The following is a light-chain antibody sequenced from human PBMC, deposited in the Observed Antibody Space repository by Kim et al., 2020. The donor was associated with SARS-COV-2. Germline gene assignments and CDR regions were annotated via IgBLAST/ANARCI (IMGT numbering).Light chain of an antibody. CDR1: DSNIAKTF. J-gene: IGLJ2*01. CDR2: ANT. V-gene: IGLV1-47*02. CDR3: AAWDDSLSARL. Sequence: QSVTISCSGGDSNIAKTFVYWYQQLPGTAPKLLIYANTQRPSGVPDRFSGSKSGTSASLAISGLRPEDEADYYCAAWDDSLSARLFGGGTQLTVL.